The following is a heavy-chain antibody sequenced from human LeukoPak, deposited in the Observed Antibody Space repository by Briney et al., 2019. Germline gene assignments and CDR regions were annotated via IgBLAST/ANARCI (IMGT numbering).Heavy chain of an antibody. CDR1: GYTFTGYY. Sequence: ASVKVSCKASGYTFTGYYMHWVRQAPGQGLEWMGWINPNSGGTNYAQKFQGRVTMTRDTSISTAYMELRSLRSDDTAVYYCARRGGKTDSSSPASFDPWGQGTLVTVSS. CDR3: ARRGGKTDSSSPASFDP. D-gene: IGHD6-6*01. J-gene: IGHJ5*02. CDR2: INPNSGGT. V-gene: IGHV1-2*02.